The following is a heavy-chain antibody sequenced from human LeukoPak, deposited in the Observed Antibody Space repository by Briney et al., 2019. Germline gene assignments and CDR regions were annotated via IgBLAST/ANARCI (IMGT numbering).Heavy chain of an antibody. CDR2: IKQDGSDE. V-gene: IGHV3-7*04. Sequence: GGSLRLSCEASGFTFSNYWMTWVRQAPGKGLEWVANIKQDGSDENYVDSVKGRFTISRDNGKNSLYLQMNSLRAEDTAVYYCARGGSDSDYWGQGTLVTVSS. J-gene: IGHJ4*02. CDR3: ARGGSDSDY. D-gene: IGHD6-6*01. CDR1: GFTFSNYW.